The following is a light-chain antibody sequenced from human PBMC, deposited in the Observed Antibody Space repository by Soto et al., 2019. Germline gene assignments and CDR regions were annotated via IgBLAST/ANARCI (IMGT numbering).Light chain of an antibody. CDR1: SSDVGGYIY. Sequence: SALSQPSSLSVSPGQSITISFTGTSSDVGGYIYVSWYQQHPGKAPKLMIYDVTSRPSGVSYRFSGSKSGNTASLTISGLQAEDEADYYCSSYTTSSSYVFGTGTKVTVL. V-gene: IGLV2-14*01. J-gene: IGLJ1*01. CDR2: DVT. CDR3: SSYTTSSSYV.